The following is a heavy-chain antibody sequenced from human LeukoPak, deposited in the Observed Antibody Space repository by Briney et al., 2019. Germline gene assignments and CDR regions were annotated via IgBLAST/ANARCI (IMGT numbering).Heavy chain of an antibody. D-gene: IGHD6-19*01. CDR2: IYSGGST. Sequence: TGGSLRLSCKASGFTFNDYAVTWVRQPPGKGLEWVSVIYSGGSTYYADSVKGRFTISRDNSKNTLYLQMNSLRAEDTAVYYCARVATSGWYFYYYGMDVWGQGTTVTVSS. V-gene: IGHV3-66*01. J-gene: IGHJ6*02. CDR3: ARVATSGWYFYYYGMDV. CDR1: GFTFNDYA.